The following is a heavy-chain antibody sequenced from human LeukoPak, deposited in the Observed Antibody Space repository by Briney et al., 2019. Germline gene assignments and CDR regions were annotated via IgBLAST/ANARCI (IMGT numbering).Heavy chain of an antibody. J-gene: IGHJ4*02. CDR2: ISGSGGST. CDR3: AKGGETTVVTQPLDY. V-gene: IGHV3-23*01. D-gene: IGHD4-23*01. CDR1: GFTFSSYA. Sequence: PGGSLRLSGAASGFTFSSYAMGWVRQAPGKGLEWVSAISGSGGSTYYADSVKGRFTISRDNSKNTLYLQMNSLRAEDTAVYYCAKGGETTVVTQPLDYWGQGTLVTVSS.